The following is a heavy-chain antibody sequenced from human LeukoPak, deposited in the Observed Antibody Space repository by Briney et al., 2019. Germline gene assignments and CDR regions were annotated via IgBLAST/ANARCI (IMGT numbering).Heavy chain of an antibody. Sequence: ASVKVSCKASEYTFTIYDINWVRQAPGQGLEYMGWMNPKTGGTVYAQKFQGRVTMTRDASIGTAYMELSSLKSEDTAVYYCARGAIFGATRXXGMDVWGQGTKVTVSS. CDR2: MNPKTGGT. V-gene: IGHV1-8*01. CDR3: ARGAIFGATRXXGMDV. D-gene: IGHD3-3*01. CDR1: EYTFTIYD. J-gene: IGHJ6*02.